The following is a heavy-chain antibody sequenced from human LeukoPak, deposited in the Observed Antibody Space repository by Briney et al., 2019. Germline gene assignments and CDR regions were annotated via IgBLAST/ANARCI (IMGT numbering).Heavy chain of an antibody. CDR2: ISNNGGYT. D-gene: IGHD2-15*01. J-gene: IGHJ4*02. CDR1: GFTFSSSA. Sequence: GGSLRLSCAASGFTFSSSAMSWVRQAPGKGLEWVSAISNNGGYTYYADSVQGRFTISRDNSKSTLCLHMNSLRAEDTAVGYCSDGSCYFPYWGQGTLVTVSS. CDR3: SDGSCYFPY. V-gene: IGHV3-23*01.